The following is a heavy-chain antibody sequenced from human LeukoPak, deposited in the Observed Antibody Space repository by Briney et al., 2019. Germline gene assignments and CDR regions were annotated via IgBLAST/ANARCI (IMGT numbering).Heavy chain of an antibody. CDR2: IYYSGST. Sequence: SETLSLTCTVSGGSISSSSYYWGWIRQPPGKGLEWIGSIYYSGSTYYNPSLKSRVTISVDTSKNQFSLKLSSVTAADTAVYYCARIRYFDWLLWFDYWGQGTLVTVPS. D-gene: IGHD3-9*01. V-gene: IGHV4-39*01. CDR3: ARIRYFDWLLWFDY. CDR1: GGSISSSSYY. J-gene: IGHJ4*02.